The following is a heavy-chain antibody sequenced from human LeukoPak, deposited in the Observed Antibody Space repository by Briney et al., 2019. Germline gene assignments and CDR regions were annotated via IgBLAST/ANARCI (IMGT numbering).Heavy chain of an antibody. CDR1: GGSISSSSYY. Sequence: SETLSLTCTVSGGSISSSSYYWGWIRQPPGKGLEWIGSIYYSGSTYYNPSLKSRVTISVDTSKNQFSLRLTSVIAADTAVYYCARDGLLFSGDDKIDPWDFWGQGILVTVSS. V-gene: IGHV4-39*02. J-gene: IGHJ4*02. CDR3: ARDGLLFSGDDKIDPWDF. D-gene: IGHD2-21*01. CDR2: IYYSGST.